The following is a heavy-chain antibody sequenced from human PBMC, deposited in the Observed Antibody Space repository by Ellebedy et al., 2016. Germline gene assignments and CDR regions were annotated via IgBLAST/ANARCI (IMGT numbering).Heavy chain of an antibody. CDR3: AVDAVGSFDY. V-gene: IGHV3-21*01. CDR1: GFTFRSYT. CDR2: ISSSSSTI. J-gene: IGHJ4*02. Sequence: GGSLRLSCAGSGFTFRSYTINWVRQAPGKGLEWVSSISSSSSTIYYAESVKGRFTIPRDNAKNSVYLQMNSLRADDTAVYYCAVDAVGSFDYWGQGNLVTVYS. D-gene: IGHD2-15*01.